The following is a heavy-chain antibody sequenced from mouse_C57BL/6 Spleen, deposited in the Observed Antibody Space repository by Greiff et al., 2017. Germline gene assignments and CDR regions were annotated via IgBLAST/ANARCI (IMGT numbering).Heavy chain of an antibody. Sequence: VKLMESGAELVKPGASVKISCKASGYAFSSYWMNWVKQRPGKGLEWIGQIYPGDGDTNYNGKFKGKATLTADKSSSTAYMQRSSLTSDDSAVYFCAREDYYGSSYPFDYWGQGTTLTVSS. V-gene: IGHV1-80*01. CDR3: AREDYYGSSYPFDY. CDR2: IYPGDGDT. D-gene: IGHD1-1*01. CDR1: GYAFSSYW. J-gene: IGHJ2*01.